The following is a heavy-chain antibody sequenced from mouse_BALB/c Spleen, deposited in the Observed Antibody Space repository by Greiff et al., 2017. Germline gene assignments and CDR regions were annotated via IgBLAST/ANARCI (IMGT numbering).Heavy chain of an antibody. V-gene: IGHV1S137*01. CDR1: GYTFTDYA. CDR2: ISTYYGDA. Sequence: QVQLQQSGAELVRPGVSVKISCKGSGYTFTDYAMSWVKQSHAKSLEWIGVISTYYGDASYNQKFKGKATMTVDKSSSTAYMELARLTSEDSAIYYCAREGQLGLRFAYWGQGTLVTVSA. D-gene: IGHD3-2*01. J-gene: IGHJ3*01. CDR3: AREGQLGLRFAY.